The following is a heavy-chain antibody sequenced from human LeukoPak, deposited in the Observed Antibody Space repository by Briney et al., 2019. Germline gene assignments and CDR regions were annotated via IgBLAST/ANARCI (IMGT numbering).Heavy chain of an antibody. CDR3: ARTYYYGSGSYSESYYYYGMDV. CDR1: GFTFDDYA. J-gene: IGHJ6*02. V-gene: IGHV3-9*01. CDR2: ISWNSGSI. D-gene: IGHD3-10*01. Sequence: GRSLRLSCAASGFTFDDYAMHWVRQAPGKGLEWVSGISWNSGSIGYADSVKGRFTISRDNAKNSLYLQMNSLRAEDTALYYCARTYYYGSGSYSESYYYYGMDVWGQGTTVTVSS.